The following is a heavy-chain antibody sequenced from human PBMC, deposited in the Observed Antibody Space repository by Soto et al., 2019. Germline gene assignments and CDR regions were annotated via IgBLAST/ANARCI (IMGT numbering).Heavy chain of an antibody. Sequence: SETLSLTCTVSGGSISNYYWSWIRQPPGKGLEWIGHIYYSGSTNYNPSLKSRVTISVDTSKNQFSLKLSSVTAADTAVYYCARARPGTLDYWGQGTLVTVSS. J-gene: IGHJ4*02. CDR2: IYYSGST. CDR3: ARARPGTLDY. CDR1: GGSISNYY. D-gene: IGHD1-1*01. V-gene: IGHV4-59*01.